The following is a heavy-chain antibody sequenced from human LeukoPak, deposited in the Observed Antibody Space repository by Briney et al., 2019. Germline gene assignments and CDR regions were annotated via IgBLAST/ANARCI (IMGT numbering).Heavy chain of an antibody. J-gene: IGHJ4*02. D-gene: IGHD3-3*01. V-gene: IGHV4-59*08. Sequence: SETLSLTCTVSGGSISSYYWSWIRQPPGKGLEWIGYIYYSGSTNYNPSLKSRVTISVDTSKNQFSLKLSSVTAADTAAYYCARQLGEAYFDYWGQGTLVTVSS. CDR3: ARQLGEAYFDY. CDR1: GGSISSYY. CDR2: IYYSGST.